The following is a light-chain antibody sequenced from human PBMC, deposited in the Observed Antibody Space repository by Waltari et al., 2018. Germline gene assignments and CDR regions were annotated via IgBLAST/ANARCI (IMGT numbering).Light chain of an antibody. CDR1: VGSFNG. CDR2: EVT. J-gene: IGLJ3*02. Sequence: QSALPQPASVSGPPGPSITLSCTDVGSFNGVSWYPQYPGKAPKLMIYEVTKRPSGVSTRFSGSKSGNTASLTISGLQGEDEADYYCCSYAGSSTWVFGGGTKVTVL. CDR3: CSYAGSSTWV. V-gene: IGLV2-23*02.